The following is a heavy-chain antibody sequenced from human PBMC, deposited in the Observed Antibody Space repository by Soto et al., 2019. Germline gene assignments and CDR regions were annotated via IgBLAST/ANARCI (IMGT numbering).Heavy chain of an antibody. V-gene: IGHV1-18*01. D-gene: IGHD1-1*01. Sequence: QVQLVQSGAEVKKPGASVKVSCKASGYTFSTYGFSWVRQAPGQGLEWMGWIGADNGDTNYAQNFQGRVTMTTDTSTNTFYMEMRSLTSADTAVYFCARDWKGAEGFDPWGQGTLVTVSS. CDR3: ARDWKGAEGFDP. J-gene: IGHJ5*02. CDR2: IGADNGDT. CDR1: GYTFSTYG.